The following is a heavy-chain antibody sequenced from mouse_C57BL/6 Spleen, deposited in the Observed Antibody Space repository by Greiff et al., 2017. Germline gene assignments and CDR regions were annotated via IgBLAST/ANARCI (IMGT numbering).Heavy chain of an antibody. CDR3: AAYYSNYDGVY. D-gene: IGHD2-5*01. CDR1: GYTFTSYW. Sequence: KQSCKASGYTFTSYWMHWVKQRPGQGLEWIGNINPSNGGTNYNEKFKSKATLTVDKSSSTAYMQLSSLTSEDSAVYYCAAYYSNYDGVYWGQGTTLTVSS. CDR2: INPSNGGT. J-gene: IGHJ2*01. V-gene: IGHV1-53*01.